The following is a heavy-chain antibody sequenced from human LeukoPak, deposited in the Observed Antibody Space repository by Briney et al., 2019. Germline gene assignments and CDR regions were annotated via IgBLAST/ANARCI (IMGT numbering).Heavy chain of an antibody. J-gene: IGHJ1*01. CDR3: ARSSDTRFGELVL. D-gene: IGHD3-16*01. CDR1: GLSFSTSA. Sequence: PGGSLRLSCAAAGLSFSTSAIHWVRQAPGEGLEYVAAISSDGGSTYHADSVKGRFTISRDNSKNTLYLQMGSLRTEDMAMYYCARSSDTRFGELVLWGQGTLVTVSS. V-gene: IGHV3-64*02. CDR2: ISSDGGST.